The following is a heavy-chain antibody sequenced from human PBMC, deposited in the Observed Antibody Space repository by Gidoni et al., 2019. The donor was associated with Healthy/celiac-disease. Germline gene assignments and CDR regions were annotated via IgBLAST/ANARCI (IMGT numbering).Heavy chain of an antibody. Sequence: QVQLQESGPGLVKPSETLSLTCTVSGGSISSYYWSWIRQPPGKGLEWIGYIYYSGSTNYNPSRKSRVTISVDTSKNQFSLKLSSVTAADTAVYYCAREGIFWSGYYSHYWFDPWGQGTLVTVSS. D-gene: IGHD3-3*01. V-gene: IGHV4-59*01. CDR2: IYYSGST. J-gene: IGHJ5*02. CDR3: AREGIFWSGYYSHYWFDP. CDR1: GGSISSYY.